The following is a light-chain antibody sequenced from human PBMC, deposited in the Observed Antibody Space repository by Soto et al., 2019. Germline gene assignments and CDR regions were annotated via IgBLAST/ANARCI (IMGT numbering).Light chain of an antibody. CDR1: QSVDIN. CDR2: GAS. J-gene: IGKJ5*01. V-gene: IGKV3-15*01. Sequence: ERMLTHSPATLSVSPGERVTLSVRASQSVDINLAWYQKKPGHATRLLIYGASTRATDMPGRFSGRGSGTEFTLTISSLQSEDYAVYYCQQYRNWPLFGQGTRLEIK. CDR3: QQYRNWPL.